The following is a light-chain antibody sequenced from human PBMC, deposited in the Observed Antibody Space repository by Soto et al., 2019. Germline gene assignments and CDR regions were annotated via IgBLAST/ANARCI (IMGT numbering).Light chain of an antibody. CDR3: QQYTNWPRT. J-gene: IGKJ1*01. V-gene: IGKV3D-15*01. CDR2: GAS. Sequence: LPQSPTTLSLSPGERSTLYCRASQNVPRSYLAWYQQLPGQAPRLLINGASSRATAIPARFSGSGSGTEFTLTISSLQSEDFAVYYCQQYTNWPRTFGQGTKVDIK. CDR1: QNVPRSY.